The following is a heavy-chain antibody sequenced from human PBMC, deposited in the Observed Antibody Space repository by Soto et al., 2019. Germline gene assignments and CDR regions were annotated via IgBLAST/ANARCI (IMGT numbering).Heavy chain of an antibody. CDR3: ARGHTYYYDSSGYPIGAFDS. CDR2: IYYSGST. V-gene: IGHV4-30-4*01. CDR1: GGSISSGDYY. J-gene: IGHJ3*02. D-gene: IGHD3-22*01. Sequence: QVQLQESGPGLVKPSQTLSLTCTVSGGSISSGDYYWSWIRQPPGKGLEWIGYIYYSGSTYYNPSLKSRVTISVDTSKNQFSLKLSSVTAADTAVYYCARGHTYYYDSSGYPIGAFDSWGQGTMVPVSS.